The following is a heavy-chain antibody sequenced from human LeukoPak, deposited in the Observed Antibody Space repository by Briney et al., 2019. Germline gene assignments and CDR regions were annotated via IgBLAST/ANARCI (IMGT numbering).Heavy chain of an antibody. D-gene: IGHD1-26*01. CDR3: ARGYSGSYGRFDY. J-gene: IGHJ4*02. CDR2: IYYSGST. V-gene: IGHV4-59*09. Sequence: EXIGYIYYSGSTSYNPSLKSRVTISVDTSKNQFSLKLSSVTAADTAVYYCARGYSGSYGRFDYWGQGTLVTVSS.